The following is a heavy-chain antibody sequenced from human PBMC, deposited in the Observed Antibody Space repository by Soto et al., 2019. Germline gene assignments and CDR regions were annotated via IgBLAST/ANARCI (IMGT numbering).Heavy chain of an antibody. CDR2: ISGSGGST. V-gene: IGHV3-23*01. D-gene: IGHD3-10*01. Sequence: GGSLRLSCAASGFTCSSYAMSWVRQAPGKGLEWVSAISGSGGSTYYADSVKGRFTISRDNSKNTLYLQMNSLRAEDTAVYYCAKVGSGYYYGSGTEGSLDYWGQGTLVTVSS. CDR3: AKVGSGYYYGSGTEGSLDY. CDR1: GFTCSSYA. J-gene: IGHJ4*02.